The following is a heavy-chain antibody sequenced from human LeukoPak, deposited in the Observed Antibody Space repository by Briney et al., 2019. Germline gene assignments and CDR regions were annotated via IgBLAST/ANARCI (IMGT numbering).Heavy chain of an antibody. CDR3: ARGPYEDYVKGQQFDS. V-gene: IGHV3-7*01. Sequence: GGSLRLSCEASGFTFSNYSMNWVRQAPGKGLEWVANIMKDGSGKYYVDSVKGRFTISRDNAKSSLYLQMNSLRTEDTAVYYCARGPYEDYVKGQQFDSWGQGTLVTVSS. CDR2: IMKDGSGK. J-gene: IGHJ4*02. CDR1: GFTFSNYS. D-gene: IGHD4-17*01.